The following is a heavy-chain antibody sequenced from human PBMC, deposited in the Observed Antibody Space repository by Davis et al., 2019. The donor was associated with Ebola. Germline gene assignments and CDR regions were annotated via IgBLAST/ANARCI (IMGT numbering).Heavy chain of an antibody. CDR2: ISAYNGNT. V-gene: IGHV1-18*01. CDR3: ARDQDYYGSGSHTNWFDP. CDR1: GYTFTSYG. Sequence: ASVKVSCKASGYTFTSYGISWVRQAPGQGLEWMGWISAYNGNTNYAQKLQGRVTMTTDTSTSTAYMELRSLRSDDTAVYYCARDQDYYGSGSHTNWFDPWGQGTLVTVSS. D-gene: IGHD3-10*01. J-gene: IGHJ5*02.